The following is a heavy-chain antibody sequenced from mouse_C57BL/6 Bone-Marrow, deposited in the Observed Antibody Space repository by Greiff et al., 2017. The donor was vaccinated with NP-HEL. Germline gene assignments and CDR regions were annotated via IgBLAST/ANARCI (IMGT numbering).Heavy chain of an antibody. CDR3: ARRATVVALYYFDY. CDR1: GFTFSSYT. J-gene: IGHJ2*01. V-gene: IGHV5-9*01. CDR2: ISGGGGNT. Sequence: EVKLVESGGGLVKPGGSLKLSCAASGFTFSSYTMSWVRQTPEKRLEWVATISGGGGNTYYPDSVKGRFTISRDNAKNTLYLQMSSLRSEDTALYYCARRATVVALYYFDYWGQGTTLTVSS. D-gene: IGHD1-1*01.